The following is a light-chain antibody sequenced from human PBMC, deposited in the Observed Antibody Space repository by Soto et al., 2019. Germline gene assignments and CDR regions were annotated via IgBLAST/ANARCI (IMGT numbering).Light chain of an antibody. CDR1: QIVLYTSNSKKY. J-gene: IGKJ5*01. Sequence: DIVMTQSPDSLAVSLGGMATINCRSSQIVLYTSNSKKYLAWYQQKPGQPPKLLIKWASTRESGVPDRFSGRGSGTDFTLSISRLEPEDFAVYYCQQYGSSPPITFGQGTRLEIK. CDR3: QQYGSSPPIT. CDR2: WAS. V-gene: IGKV4-1*01.